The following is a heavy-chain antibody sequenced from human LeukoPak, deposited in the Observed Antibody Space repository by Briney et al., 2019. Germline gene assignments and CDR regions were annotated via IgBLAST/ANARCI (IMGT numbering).Heavy chain of an antibody. CDR2: VSQSGNT. D-gene: IGHD3-10*01. Sequence: SETLSLTCTLSGDSITSSDHYWVWIRQSPGQGLEWIGSVSQSGNTYYRSSLKSRVTVSIDTSKNEFSLILTSVTAADTAQYYCARHLYYSASAFWYIDLWGRGTLVIVSP. CDR3: ARHLYYSASAFWYIDL. CDR1: GDSITSSDHY. V-gene: IGHV4-39*01. J-gene: IGHJ2*01.